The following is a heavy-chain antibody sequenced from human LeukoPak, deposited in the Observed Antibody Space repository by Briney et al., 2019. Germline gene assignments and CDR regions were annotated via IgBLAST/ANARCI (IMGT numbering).Heavy chain of an antibody. J-gene: IGHJ4*02. V-gene: IGHV3-30-3*01. CDR2: ISYDGSNK. D-gene: IGHD3-10*01. CDR3: ASFGAGALTYVDY. Sequence: GGSLRLSCAASGFTFSSYAMHWVRQAPGKGLEWVAVISYDGSNKYYADSVKGRFTISRDNSKNTLYLQMNSLRAEDTAVYYCASFGAGALTYVDYWGQGTLVTVSS. CDR1: GFTFSSYA.